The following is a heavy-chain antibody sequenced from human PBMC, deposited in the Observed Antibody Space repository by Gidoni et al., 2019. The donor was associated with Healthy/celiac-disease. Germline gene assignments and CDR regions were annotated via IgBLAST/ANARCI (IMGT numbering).Heavy chain of an antibody. CDR2: ISYDGSNK. J-gene: IGHJ4*02. Sequence: GLEWVAVISYDGSNKYYADSVKGRFTISRDNSKNTLYLQTNSLRAEDTAVYYCAKDPRDGYNLYYFDYWGQGTLVTVSS. D-gene: IGHD1-1*01. CDR3: AKDPRDGYNLYYFDY. V-gene: IGHV3-30*18.